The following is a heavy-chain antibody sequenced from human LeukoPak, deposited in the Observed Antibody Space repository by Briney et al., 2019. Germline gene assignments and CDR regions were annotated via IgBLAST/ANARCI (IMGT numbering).Heavy chain of an antibody. J-gene: IGHJ5*02. CDR2: IGTAGDT. D-gene: IGHD1-1*01. CDR1: GFTFSSYD. CDR3: ARGGTGSNDRGDWFDP. Sequence: GGSLRLSCAASGFTFSSYDMHWVRQATGKGLEWVSAIGTAGDTYYPGSVKGRFTISRENAKNSLYLQMNSLRDGDTAVYYCARGGTGSNDRGDWFDPWGQGTLVTVSS. V-gene: IGHV3-13*01.